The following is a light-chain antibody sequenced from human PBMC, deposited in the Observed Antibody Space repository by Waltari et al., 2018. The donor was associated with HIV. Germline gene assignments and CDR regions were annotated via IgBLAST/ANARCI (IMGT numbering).Light chain of an antibody. CDR1: SNDVGSSKY. CDR3: SSYTSSSTYV. Sequence: QSALTQPASVSGSPGQSITISCTGTSNDVGSSKYVSWHQQHPGAAPKLIIHDVGDRPSGISNRFSGSKSGNTASLTISGLQTEDEADYYCSSYTSSSTYVFGTGTRVTVL. V-gene: IGLV2-14*03. J-gene: IGLJ1*01. CDR2: DVG.